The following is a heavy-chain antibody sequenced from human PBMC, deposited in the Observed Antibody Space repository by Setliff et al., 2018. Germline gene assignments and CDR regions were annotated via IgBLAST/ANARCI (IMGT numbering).Heavy chain of an antibody. CDR2: IIPILGIA. Sequence: SVKVSCKASVGTFSSYAISWVRQAPGQGLEWMGGIIPILGIANYAQKFQGRVTSTADESTSTAYMELSSLRSEDTAVYYCARDSSYYYGSDYWGQGTLVTVSS. D-gene: IGHD3-10*01. CDR1: VGTFSSYA. CDR3: ARDSSYYYGSDY. V-gene: IGHV1-69*10. J-gene: IGHJ4*02.